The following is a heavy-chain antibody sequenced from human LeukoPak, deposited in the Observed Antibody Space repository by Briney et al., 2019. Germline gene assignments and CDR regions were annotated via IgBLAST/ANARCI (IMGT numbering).Heavy chain of an antibody. D-gene: IGHD3-10*01. CDR1: GGSISSGDYY. CDR3: ARGRTKMVRGVNRLGNNWFDP. V-gene: IGHV4-30-4*01. J-gene: IGHJ5*02. Sequence: SETLSLTCTVSGGSISSGDYYWSWIRQPPGKGLEWIGYIYYSGSTYYNPSLKSRVTISVDTSKNQFSLKLSSVTAADTAVYYCARGRTKMVRGVNRLGNNWFDPWGQGTLVTVSS. CDR2: IYYSGST.